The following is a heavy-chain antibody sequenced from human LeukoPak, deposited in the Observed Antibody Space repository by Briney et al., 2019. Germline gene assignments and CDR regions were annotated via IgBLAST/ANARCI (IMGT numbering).Heavy chain of an antibody. CDR1: GFTFSMYA. D-gene: IGHD6-13*01. CDR3: AKATPATAAFES. J-gene: IGHJ4*02. V-gene: IGHV3-23*01. CDR2: ISSSGGST. Sequence: PGGSLRLSCAASGFTFSMYAMSWVRQAPGKGLEWVSTISSSGGSTYYADSVKGRFTISRDNSKDTLYLQMNSLGAEDTAVYYCAKATPATAAFESWGQGTLLTVSS.